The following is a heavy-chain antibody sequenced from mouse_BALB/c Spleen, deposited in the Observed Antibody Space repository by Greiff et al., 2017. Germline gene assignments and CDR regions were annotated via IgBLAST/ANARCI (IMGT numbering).Heavy chain of an antibody. J-gene: IGHJ2*01. CDR3: ARGTHYRFYFDY. Sequence: EVKLVESGPGLVKPSQSLSLTCTVTGYSITSDYAWNWIRQFPGNKLEWMGYISYSGSTSYNPSLKSRISITRDTSKNQFFLQLNSVTTEDTATYYCARGTHYRFYFDYWGQGTTLTFSS. CDR1: GYSITSDYA. D-gene: IGHD2-14*01. CDR2: ISYSGST. V-gene: IGHV3-2*02.